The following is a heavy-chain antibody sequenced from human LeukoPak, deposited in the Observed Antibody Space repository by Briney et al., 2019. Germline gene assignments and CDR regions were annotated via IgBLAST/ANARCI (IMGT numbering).Heavy chain of an antibody. J-gene: IGHJ4*02. V-gene: IGHV4-34*01. CDR3: ARGLVSRSDY. CDR1: GGSFSGYY. Sequence: SETLSLSCAVYGGSFSGYYWSWIRQPPGKGLEWIGEINHSGSTNYNPSLKSRVTISVDTSKNQFSLKLSSVTAADTAVYYCARGLVSRSDYWGQGTLVTVSS. CDR2: INHSGST. D-gene: IGHD1-14*01.